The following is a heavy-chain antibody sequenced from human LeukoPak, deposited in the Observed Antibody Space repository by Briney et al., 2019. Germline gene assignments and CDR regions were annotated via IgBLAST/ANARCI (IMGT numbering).Heavy chain of an antibody. CDR3: VKDRWVRRISMAGQDY. D-gene: IGHD6-19*01. CDR2: ISYAGSDK. CDR1: GFTFSSYG. V-gene: IGHV3-30*18. J-gene: IGHJ4*02. Sequence: PGGSLRLSCAASGFTFSSYGMYWVRQAPGTGLEWVAVISYAGSDKYYADSVKGRFTISRDNSKNTLYLQMNSLRAEDTAVYYCVKDRWVRRISMAGQDYWGQGTLVTVSS.